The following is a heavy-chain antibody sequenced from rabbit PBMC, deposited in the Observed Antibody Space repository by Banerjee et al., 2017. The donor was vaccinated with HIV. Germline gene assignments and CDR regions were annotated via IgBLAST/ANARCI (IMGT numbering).Heavy chain of an antibody. CDR3: ARDTGSSFSSYGMDL. Sequence: QSLEESGGDLVKPGASLTLTCTASGVSFSGSSYMCWVRQAPGKGLEWIVCIDTGSSGFTYFASWAKGRFTISKTSSTTVTLQMTSLTAADTATYFCARDTGSSFSSYGMDLWGPGTLVTVS. CDR1: GVSFSGSSY. D-gene: IGHD8-1*01. CDR2: IDTGSSGFT. J-gene: IGHJ6*01. V-gene: IGHV1S40*01.